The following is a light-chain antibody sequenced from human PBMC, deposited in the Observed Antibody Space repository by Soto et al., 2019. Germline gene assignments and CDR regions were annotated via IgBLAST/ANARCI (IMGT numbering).Light chain of an antibody. CDR3: LQHNSYPRT. CDR2: AAS. J-gene: IGKJ1*01. V-gene: IGKV1-17*01. CDR1: QGSRND. Sequence: DIQLRESPSSLSASVGGTVTITCRASQGSRNDLGWYQQKPGKAPKLLIYAASSVPSGVPSRFSGSGSGAEFTLTISSLQPEDFATYYCLQHNSYPRTFGQGTKVDIK.